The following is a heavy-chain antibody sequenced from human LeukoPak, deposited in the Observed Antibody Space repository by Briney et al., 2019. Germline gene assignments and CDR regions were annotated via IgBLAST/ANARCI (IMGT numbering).Heavy chain of an antibody. CDR3: ARDRRPSNWGFGDAFHF. Sequence: GASVKVSCKASGYTFINYYIQWVRQAPGQGLEWMGIINPSGGSTSYAQKFQGRVTMTRDTSTSTVYMELSSLRSEDTAVYYCARDRRPSNWGFGDAFHFWGQGTMVSVSS. J-gene: IGHJ3*01. CDR2: INPSGGST. CDR1: GYTFINYY. D-gene: IGHD7-27*01. V-gene: IGHV1-46*01.